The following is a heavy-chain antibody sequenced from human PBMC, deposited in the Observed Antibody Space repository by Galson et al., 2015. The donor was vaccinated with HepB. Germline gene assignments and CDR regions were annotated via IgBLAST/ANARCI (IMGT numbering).Heavy chain of an antibody. D-gene: IGHD3-10*01. J-gene: IGHJ4*02. Sequence: SLRLSCAASGFTFTNAWMNWVRQAPGKGLEWVGRIKSKTDAGTIDYAAPVKGRFTISRDDSKYMLYLHMNSLKTEDTAVYYCTTLPSGTMVRGDIWGWGQGTLVTVSS. V-gene: IGHV3-15*07. CDR1: GFTFTNAW. CDR2: IKSKTDAGTI. CDR3: TTLPSGTMVRGDIWG.